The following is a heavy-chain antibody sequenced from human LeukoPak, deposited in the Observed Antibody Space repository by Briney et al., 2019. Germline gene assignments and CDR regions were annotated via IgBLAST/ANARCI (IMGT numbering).Heavy chain of an antibody. Sequence: GGSLRLSCAASGFNFNTEAMNWVRQAPGKGLEWLSSIDSSSSSKFYAHSVRGRFIISRDNARKSLYLQMNSVTAEDTAVYFCLRGDRRDFWGQGTLLVVSS. V-gene: IGHV3-21*01. D-gene: IGHD2-21*02. CDR2: IDSSSSSK. CDR1: GFNFNTEA. CDR3: LRGDRRDF. J-gene: IGHJ4*02.